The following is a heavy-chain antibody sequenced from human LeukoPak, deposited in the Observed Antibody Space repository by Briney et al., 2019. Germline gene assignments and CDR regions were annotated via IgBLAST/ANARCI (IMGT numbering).Heavy chain of an antibody. V-gene: IGHV1-3*01. CDR3: ARPGYCSSTSCSDAFDI. CDR2: INAGNGNT. CDR1: GYTFTSYA. D-gene: IGHD2-2*01. Sequence: ASVKVSCKASGYTFTSYAMHWVRQAPGQRLEWMGWINAGNGNTKYSQKFLGRVTITADESTSTAYMELSSLRSEDTAVYYCARPGYCSSTSCSDAFDIWGQGTTVTVSS. J-gene: IGHJ3*02.